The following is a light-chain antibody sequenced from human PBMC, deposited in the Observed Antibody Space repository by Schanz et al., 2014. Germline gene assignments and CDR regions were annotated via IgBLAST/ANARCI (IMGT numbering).Light chain of an antibody. Sequence: DIQMTQSPSTLSASVGDRVTITCRASQSIRSWLAWYQQKPGRAPNLLIYQASTLETGVPSRFSASGSGTEFTLTISNLQPDDFASYYCLQHNTYPLSFGQGTRLDIK. V-gene: IGKV1-5*03. CDR2: QAS. CDR1: QSIRSW. J-gene: IGKJ5*01. CDR3: LQHNTYPLS.